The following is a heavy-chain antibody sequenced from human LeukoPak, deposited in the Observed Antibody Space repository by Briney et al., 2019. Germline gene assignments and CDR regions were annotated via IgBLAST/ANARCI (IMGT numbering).Heavy chain of an antibody. J-gene: IGHJ4*02. CDR2: INQDGSEK. D-gene: IGHD5-12*01. CDR1: RFTLTIVW. Sequence: GGSLSLSWAVSRFTLTIVWMRWVSQAPGKGLEWVANINQDGSEKYYVDSVRGRFTISRDNAKNSLYLQMNSLRAEDTAVFYCARRGYRDYWGQGTLVTVSS. V-gene: IGHV3-7*02. CDR3: ARRGYRDY.